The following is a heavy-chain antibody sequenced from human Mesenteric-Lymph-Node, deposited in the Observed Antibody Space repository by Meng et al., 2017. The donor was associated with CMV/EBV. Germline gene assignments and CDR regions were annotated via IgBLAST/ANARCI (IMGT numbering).Heavy chain of an antibody. CDR3: ARDQVEWELLF. CDR1: GGSFSGYY. CDR2: IYHSGST. D-gene: IGHD1-26*01. Sequence: SETLSLTCAVYGGSFSGYYWSWIRQPPGKGLEWIGEIYHSGSTNYNPSLKSRVTISVDKSKNQFSLKLSSVTAADTAVYYCARDQVEWELLFWGQGTLVTVSS. J-gene: IGHJ4*02. V-gene: IGHV4-34*01.